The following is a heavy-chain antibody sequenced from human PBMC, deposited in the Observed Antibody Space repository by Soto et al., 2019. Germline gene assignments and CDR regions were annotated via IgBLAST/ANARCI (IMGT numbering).Heavy chain of an antibody. D-gene: IGHD6-19*01. Sequence: PSETLSLTCTVSGGSISSYYWSWIRQPPGKGLEWIGYIYYSGSTNYNPSLKSRVTISVDTSKNQFSLKLSSVTAADTAVYYCARDTRVAVLDYWGQGTQVTVSS. CDR1: GGSISSYY. CDR3: ARDTRVAVLDY. CDR2: IYYSGST. J-gene: IGHJ4*02. V-gene: IGHV4-59*01.